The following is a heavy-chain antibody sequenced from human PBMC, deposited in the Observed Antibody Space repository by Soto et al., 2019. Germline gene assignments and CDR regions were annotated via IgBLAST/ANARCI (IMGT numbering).Heavy chain of an antibody. CDR2: LYYSGST. V-gene: IGHV4-39*01. J-gene: IGHJ3*02. Sequence: QLQLQESGPGLVKPSETLSLTCTVSGGSISSSSYYWGWIRQPPGKGLEWIGSLYYSGSTYYNPSLKSRVTISVDTSKNQFSLKLSSVTATDTAVYYCVRPIEDSWNYDAFDIWGQGTMVTVSS. CDR3: VRPIEDSWNYDAFDI. CDR1: GGSISSSSYY. D-gene: IGHD1-7*01.